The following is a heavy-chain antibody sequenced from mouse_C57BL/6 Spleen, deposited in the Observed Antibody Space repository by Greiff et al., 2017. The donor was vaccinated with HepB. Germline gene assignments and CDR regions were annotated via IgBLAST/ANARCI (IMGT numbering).Heavy chain of an antibody. CDR3: AREPGLYYFDY. D-gene: IGHD3-1*01. Sequence: EVKLMESGPGLVKPSQSLSLTCSVTGYSITSGYYWNWIRQFPGNKLEWMGYISYDGSNNYNPSLKNRISITRDTSKNQFFLKLNSVTTEDTATYYCAREPGLYYFDYWGQGTTLTVSS. CDR2: ISYDGSN. J-gene: IGHJ2*01. CDR1: GYSITSGYY. V-gene: IGHV3-6*01.